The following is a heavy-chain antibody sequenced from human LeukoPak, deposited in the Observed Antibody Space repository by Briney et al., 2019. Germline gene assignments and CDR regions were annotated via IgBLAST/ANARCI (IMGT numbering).Heavy chain of an antibody. CDR1: GYTFTGYY. J-gene: IGHJ4*02. V-gene: IGHV1-2*06. CDR3: ASSYYYDSSGYYGFDY. D-gene: IGHD3-22*01. Sequence: ASVKVSCKASGYTFTGYYMHWVRQAPGQGLEWMGRINPNSGGINYAQKFQGRVTMTRDTSISTAYMELSRLRSDDTAVYYCASSYYYDSSGYYGFDYWGQGTLVTVSS. CDR2: INPNSGGI.